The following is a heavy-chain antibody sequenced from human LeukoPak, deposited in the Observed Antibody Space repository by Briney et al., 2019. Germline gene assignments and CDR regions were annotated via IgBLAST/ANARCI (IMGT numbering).Heavy chain of an antibody. V-gene: IGHV4-34*01. CDR2: INHSGST. D-gene: IGHD5-24*01. J-gene: IGHJ4*02. Sequence: SETLSLTCADYGGSFSGYYWSWIRQPPGKGLEWIGEINHSGSTNYNPSLKSRVTISVDTSKNQFSLKLSSVTAADTAVYYCARKDGMATTTGRFDYWGQGTLVTVSS. CDR1: GGSFSGYY. CDR3: ARKDGMATTTGRFDY.